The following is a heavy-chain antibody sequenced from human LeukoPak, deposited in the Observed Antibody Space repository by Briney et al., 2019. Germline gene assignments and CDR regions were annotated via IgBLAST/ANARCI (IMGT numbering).Heavy chain of an antibody. J-gene: IGHJ4*02. CDR1: GYTFLHYY. Sequence: ASVKVSRKSSGYTFLHYYIHWVRQAPGQGLEWMGWINPNSGATKYAQKFQGRVSMTRDTSINTAYMDLTNLRSDDTAIFYCARVKKLMPEFEFWGQGTLVTVSS. CDR3: ARVKKLMPEFEF. V-gene: IGHV1-2*02. D-gene: IGHD2-2*01. CDR2: INPNSGAT.